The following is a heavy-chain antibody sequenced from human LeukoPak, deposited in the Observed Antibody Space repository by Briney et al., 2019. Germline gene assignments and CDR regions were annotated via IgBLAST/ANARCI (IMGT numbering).Heavy chain of an antibody. CDR2: ISSSSSYI. CDR1: GFTFSSYG. J-gene: IGHJ3*02. CDR3: ARDLTPSAFDI. Sequence: GGSLRLSCAASGFTFSSYGMHWVRQAPGKGLEWVSSISSSSSYIYYADSVKGRFTISRDNAKNSLYLQMNSLRAEDTAVYYCARDLTPSAFDIWGQGTMVTVSS. V-gene: IGHV3-21*01. D-gene: IGHD1-14*01.